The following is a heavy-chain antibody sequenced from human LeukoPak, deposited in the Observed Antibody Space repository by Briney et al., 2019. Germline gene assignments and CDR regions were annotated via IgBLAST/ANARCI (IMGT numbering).Heavy chain of an antibody. CDR3: ARDRRFDY. V-gene: IGHV3-66*01. CDR1: GFTVSSNY. J-gene: IGHJ4*02. CDR2: IYSGGST. Sequence: PGGSLTLSCAASGFTVSSNYMSWVRQAPGKGLEWVSVIYSGGSTYYADSVKGRFTTSRDNSKNTLYLQMNSLRAEDTAVYYCARDRRFDYWGQGNLVTVSS.